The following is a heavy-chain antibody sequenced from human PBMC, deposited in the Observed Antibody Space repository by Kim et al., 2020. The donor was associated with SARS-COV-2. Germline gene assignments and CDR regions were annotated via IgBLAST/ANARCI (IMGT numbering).Heavy chain of an antibody. CDR2: IYYSGST. V-gene: IGHV4-61*01. D-gene: IGHD3-22*01. J-gene: IGHJ3*02. CDR3: ASDNLHYYDSSGYYYMAFDI. Sequence: SETLSLTCTVSGGSVSSGSYYWSWIRQPPGKGLEWIGYIYYSGSTNYNPSLKSRVTISVDTSKNQFSLKLSSVTAADTAVYYCASDNLHYYDSSGYYYMAFDIWGQGTMVTVSS. CDR1: GGSVSSGSYY.